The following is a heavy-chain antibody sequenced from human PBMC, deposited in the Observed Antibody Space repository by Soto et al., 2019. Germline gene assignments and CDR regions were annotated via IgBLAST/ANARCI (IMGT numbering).Heavy chain of an antibody. D-gene: IGHD3-9*01. CDR3: ARLYYDILTGTYYFDY. CDR1: GDSISSYY. J-gene: IGHJ4*02. V-gene: IGHV4-59*08. CDR2: ISYSGST. Sequence: SETLSLTCTVSGDSISSYYWNWIRQPPGKGPEWTGYISYSGSTNYNPSLKSRVHISVDTSKNQFSLNLSSVTAADTAVYYCARLYYDILTGTYYFDYWGQGTLVTVSS.